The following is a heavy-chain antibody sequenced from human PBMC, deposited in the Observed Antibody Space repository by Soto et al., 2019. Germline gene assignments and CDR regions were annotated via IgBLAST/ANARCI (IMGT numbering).Heavy chain of an antibody. CDR3: ARERSSGAFDI. Sequence: QVQLVQSGAEVKKPGASVKVSCKTSGYTFTSYDINWVRQATGQGLEWMGWMNPNSANTAYAQKFQGRVTMTRNTSIITAYMELSSLRSENTAVYYCARERSSGAFDIWGQGTMVTVSS. J-gene: IGHJ3*02. CDR2: MNPNSANT. D-gene: IGHD1-26*01. CDR1: GYTFTSYD. V-gene: IGHV1-8*01.